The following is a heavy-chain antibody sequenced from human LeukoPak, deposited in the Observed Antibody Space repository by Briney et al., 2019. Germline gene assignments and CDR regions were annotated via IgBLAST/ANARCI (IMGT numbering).Heavy chain of an antibody. CDR2: ISGSGGST. CDR3: AKDEYSSSRPGDYFDY. J-gene: IGHJ4*02. CDR1: GFTFSSYA. V-gene: IGHV3-23*01. D-gene: IGHD6-6*01. Sequence: GGSLRLSCAASGFTFSSYAMSWVRQAPGKGLEWVSAISGSGGSTYYADSVKGRFTISRDNSKNTLYLQMNSLRAEDTAVYYCAKDEYSSSRPGDYFDYWGQGTLVTVSS.